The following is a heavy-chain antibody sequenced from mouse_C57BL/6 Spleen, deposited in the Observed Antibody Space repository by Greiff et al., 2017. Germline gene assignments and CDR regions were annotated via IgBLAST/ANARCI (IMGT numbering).Heavy chain of an antibody. Sequence: EVMLVEPEGGLVQPGSSMKLSCTASGFTFSDYYMAWVRQVPEKGLEWVANINYDGSGTYYLDSLKSRFIISRDNAKNILFLQMSSLKSEDTATDCCARESMITTFDYWGQGTTLTGAS. CDR1: GFTFSDYY. D-gene: IGHD2-4*01. CDR2: INYDGSGT. J-gene: IGHJ2*01. CDR3: ARESMITTFDY. V-gene: IGHV5-16*01.